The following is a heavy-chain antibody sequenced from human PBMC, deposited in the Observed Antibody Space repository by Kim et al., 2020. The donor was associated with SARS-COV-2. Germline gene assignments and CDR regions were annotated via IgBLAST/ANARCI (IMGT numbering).Heavy chain of an antibody. D-gene: IGHD1-26*01. J-gene: IGHJ3*02. V-gene: IGHV3-66*01. Sequence: GGSLRLSCAASGFTVSSYCMNWVRQAPGKGLELVSDIYSTCSPYYYAASKDGLFIITDNSANTLYFQLNSMRGEDAAVFYCARIVDPSVLAFYIWG. CDR3: ARIVDPSVLAFYI. CDR1: GFTVSSYC. CDR2: IYSTCSP.